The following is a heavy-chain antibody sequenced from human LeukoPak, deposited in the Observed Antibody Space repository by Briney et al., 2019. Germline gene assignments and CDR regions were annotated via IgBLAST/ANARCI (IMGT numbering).Heavy chain of an antibody. D-gene: IGHD3-22*01. V-gene: IGHV4-4*07. Sequence: SETLSLTCTVSGGSISSYYWSWIRQPAGKGLEWIGRIDISGSTNDNPSLRSRVTMSADTSKNQFSLKLSSVTAADTAFYYCAGLYYYDSSGFDPWGQGTLVTVSS. CDR3: AGLYYYDSSGFDP. J-gene: IGHJ5*02. CDR2: IDISGST. CDR1: GGSISSYY.